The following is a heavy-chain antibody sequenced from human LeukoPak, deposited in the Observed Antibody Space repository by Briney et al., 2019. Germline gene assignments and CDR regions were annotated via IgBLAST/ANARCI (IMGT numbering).Heavy chain of an antibody. D-gene: IGHD2-2*01. V-gene: IGHV3-23*01. CDR1: GFTFSTYA. J-gene: IGHJ3*01. CDR2: ISGSGGSA. CDR3: ARCTASCYANAFDV. Sequence: GGSLRLSCAASGFTFSTYAICWVRQAPGKGLEWVSDISGSGGSAYYADSVKGRFTISRDNSKNTLYLQMNSLRPDDTAVYYCARCTASCYANAFDVWGQGTLLTVSS.